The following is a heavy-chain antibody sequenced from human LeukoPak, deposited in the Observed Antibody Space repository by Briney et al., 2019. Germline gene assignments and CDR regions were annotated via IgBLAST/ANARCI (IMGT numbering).Heavy chain of an antibody. CDR3: AKAWNDYGDYGNY. D-gene: IGHD4-17*01. CDR1: GFTFSSYG. V-gene: IGHV3-30*18. Sequence: GGSLRLSCAASGFTFSSYGMHWVRQAPGKGLEWVAVISYDGSNKYYADSVKGRFTISRDNSKNTLYLQMNSLRAEDTAVYCCAKAWNDYGDYGNYWGQGTLVTVSS. J-gene: IGHJ4*02. CDR2: ISYDGSNK.